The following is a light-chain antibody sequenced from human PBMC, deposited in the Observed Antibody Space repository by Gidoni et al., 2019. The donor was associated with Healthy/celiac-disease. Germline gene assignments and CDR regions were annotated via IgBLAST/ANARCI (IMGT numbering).Light chain of an antibody. V-gene: IGKV1-13*02. CDR2: DAS. CDR3: QQFDSYPLT. Sequence: GDRVTITCQASQGISSALVWYQQKPGKAPKLLIYDASSLESGVPSRFSGSGSGTDFTLTISSLQPEDIATYYCQQFDSYPLTFGPGTKVEIK. J-gene: IGKJ3*01. CDR1: QGISSA.